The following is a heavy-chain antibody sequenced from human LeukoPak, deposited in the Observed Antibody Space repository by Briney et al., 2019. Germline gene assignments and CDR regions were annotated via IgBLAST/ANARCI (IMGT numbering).Heavy chain of an antibody. V-gene: IGHV1-69*04. CDR2: IIPILGIA. CDR1: GGTFSSYA. D-gene: IGHD6-13*01. CDR3: ARVGPGIAAAGLYYYYGMDV. Sequence: ASVKVSCKASGGTFSSYAISWVRQAPGQGLEWMGRIIPILGIANYAQKFQGRVTITADKSTSTAYMELSSLRSEDTAVYYCARVGPGIAAAGLYYYYGMDVWGQGTTVTVSS. J-gene: IGHJ6*02.